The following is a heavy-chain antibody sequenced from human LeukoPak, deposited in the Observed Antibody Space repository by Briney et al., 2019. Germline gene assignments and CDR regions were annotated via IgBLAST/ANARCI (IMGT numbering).Heavy chain of an antibody. D-gene: IGHD3/OR15-3a*01. CDR1: GGSISSGSYY. J-gene: IGHJ5*02. V-gene: IGHV4-31*02. CDR3: ARAGYDFLGYTNWFDP. CDR2: MYYSGTA. Sequence: SQTLSLTCSVSGGSISSGSYYWSWIRQHPGKGLEWIGYMYYSGTAYYNPSLRSRATLSVDTSKNQFSLKLSSVTAADTAVYSCARAGYDFLGYTNWFDPWGQGTLVTVSS.